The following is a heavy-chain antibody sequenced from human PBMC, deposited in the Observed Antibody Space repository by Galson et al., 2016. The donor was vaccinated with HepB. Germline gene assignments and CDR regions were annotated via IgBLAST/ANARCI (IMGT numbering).Heavy chain of an antibody. Sequence: SVKVSCKASGGSFSTYAISWVRQAPGQGLEWMGGITPIFGSANYAQKFRGRVTITADRSTSTVFMGLSSLRSDDTATYYCERVPDILNGYYMTAGDYWGQGTLISVSS. CDR1: GGSFSTYA. CDR3: ERVPDILNGYYMTAGDY. D-gene: IGHD3-9*01. V-gene: IGHV1-69*06. CDR2: ITPIFGSA. J-gene: IGHJ4*02.